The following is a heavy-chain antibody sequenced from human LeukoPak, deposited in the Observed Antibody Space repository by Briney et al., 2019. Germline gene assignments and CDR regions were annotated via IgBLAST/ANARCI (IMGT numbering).Heavy chain of an antibody. Sequence: SETLSLTCTVSGYSISSGYYWGWIRQPPGKGLEWIGSIYHSGSTYYNPSLKSRVTISVDTSKNQFSLKLSSVTAADTAVYYCARDFVGGYPFGYWGQGTLVTVSS. V-gene: IGHV4-38-2*02. CDR1: GYSISSGYY. D-gene: IGHD3-16*02. J-gene: IGHJ4*02. CDR2: IYHSGST. CDR3: ARDFVGGYPFGY.